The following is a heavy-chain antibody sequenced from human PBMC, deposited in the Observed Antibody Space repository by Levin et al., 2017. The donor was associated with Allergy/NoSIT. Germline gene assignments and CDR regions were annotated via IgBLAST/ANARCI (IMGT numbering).Heavy chain of an antibody. CDR2: ISGSGGST. CDR1: GFTFSSYA. V-gene: IGHV3-23*01. Sequence: GGSLRLSCAASGFTFSSYAMSWVRQAPGKGLEWVSAISGSGGSTYYADSVKGRFTISRDNSKNTLYLQMNSLRAEDTAVYYCAKDLPFMITFGGVFDYWGQGTLVTVSS. CDR3: AKDLPFMITFGGVFDY. J-gene: IGHJ4*02. D-gene: IGHD3-16*01.